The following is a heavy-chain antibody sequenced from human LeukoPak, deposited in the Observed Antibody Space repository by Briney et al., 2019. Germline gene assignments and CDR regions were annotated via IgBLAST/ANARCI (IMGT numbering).Heavy chain of an antibody. V-gene: IGHV1-24*01. J-gene: IGHJ4*02. CDR2: FDPEDGET. CDR3: ATDLGIVGRGDY. Sequence: ASVKVSCKVSGYTLTELSMHRLRQAPGKGLEWMGGFDPEDGETIYAQKFQGRVTMTEDTSTDTAYMEVSSLRSEDTAVYCCATDLGIVGRGDYWGQGPLVSVSS. CDR1: GYTLTELS. D-gene: IGHD2-21*01.